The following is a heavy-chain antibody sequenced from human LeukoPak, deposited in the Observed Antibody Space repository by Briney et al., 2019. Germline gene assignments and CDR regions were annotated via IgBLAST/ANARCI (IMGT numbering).Heavy chain of an antibody. J-gene: IGHJ4*02. CDR2: IYYSGST. V-gene: IGHV4-59*01. CDR3: ARMAFDGSGYYDY. CDR1: GGSISRYY. D-gene: IGHD3-22*01. Sequence: PSETLSLTRTVSGGSISRYYWTWIRQPPGKGLEWIGYIYYSGSTNCNPSLKSRVIISVDTSKNQFSLKLSSVTAADTAVYYCARMAFDGSGYYDYWGQGTLVTVSS.